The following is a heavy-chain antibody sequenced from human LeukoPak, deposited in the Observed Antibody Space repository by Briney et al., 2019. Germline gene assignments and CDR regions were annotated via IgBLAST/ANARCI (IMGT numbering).Heavy chain of an antibody. J-gene: IGHJ4*02. Sequence: PGGSLRLSCAASGFTFSSCGFNWGRQAPGRGLEWVSSIGPTGTDRYYADSVRGRFTISRDNAKNSMYLQMDSLRDEDTAVYYCATETIGRHYDYWGQGTLFTVSS. V-gene: IGHV3-21*01. CDR1: GFTFSSCG. D-gene: IGHD1-14*01. CDR3: ATETIGRHYDY. CDR2: IGPTGTDR.